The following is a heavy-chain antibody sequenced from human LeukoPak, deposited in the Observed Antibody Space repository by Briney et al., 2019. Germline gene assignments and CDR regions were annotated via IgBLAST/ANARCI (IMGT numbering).Heavy chain of an antibody. CDR2: IKQDGSEK. Sequence: GGSLRLSCAASGFTFSSYWMSWVRQAPGKGLEWVANIKQDGSEKYYVDSVKGRFTISRDNAKNSLYLQMNSLRAEDTAVYYCASEPGIAVVGTFGMDVWGQGTTVTVSS. D-gene: IGHD6-19*01. J-gene: IGHJ6*02. CDR1: GFTFSSYW. CDR3: ASEPGIAVVGTFGMDV. V-gene: IGHV3-7*01.